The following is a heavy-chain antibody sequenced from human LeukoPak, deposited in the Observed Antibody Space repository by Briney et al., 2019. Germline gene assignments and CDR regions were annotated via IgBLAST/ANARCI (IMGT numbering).Heavy chain of an antibody. Sequence: GSLRLSCAASGFTFSSYSMNWVRQAPGKGLEWVSYISSSSSTIYYADSVKGRFTISRDNAKNSLYLQMNSLRAEDTAVYYCARDASLHYGMDVWGQGTTVTVSS. V-gene: IGHV3-48*01. CDR1: GFTFSSYS. CDR3: ARDASLHYGMDV. J-gene: IGHJ6*02. CDR2: ISSSSSTI.